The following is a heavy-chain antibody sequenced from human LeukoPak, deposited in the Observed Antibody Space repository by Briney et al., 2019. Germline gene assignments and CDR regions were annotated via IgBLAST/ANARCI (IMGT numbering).Heavy chain of an antibody. J-gene: IGHJ5*02. CDR1: GFTFSSYS. CDR2: ISSSSSYI. V-gene: IGHV3-21*01. CDR3: ARDLNYYGSGSYSFDP. Sequence: GGPLRLSCAASGFTFSSYSMNWVRQAPGKGLEWVSSISSSSSYIYYADSVKGRFTISRDNAKNSLYLQMNSLRAEDTAVYYCARDLNYYGSGSYSFDPWGQGTLVTVSS. D-gene: IGHD3-10*01.